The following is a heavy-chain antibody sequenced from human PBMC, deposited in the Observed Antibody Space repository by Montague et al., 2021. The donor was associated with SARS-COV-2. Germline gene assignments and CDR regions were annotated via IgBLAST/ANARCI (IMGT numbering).Heavy chain of an antibody. V-gene: IGHV3-13*04. CDR1: GFTFSSYD. D-gene: IGHD6-19*01. CDR2: IGTAGDT. CDR3: ATGYSSGWSHQYYFDY. J-gene: IGHJ4*02. Sequence: SLRLSCAASGFTFSSYDMHWVRQATGKGLEWVSAIGTAGDTYYPGSVKGRFTISRENAKNSLYLQMNSLRAGDTAVYYCATGYSSGWSHQYYFDYWGQGTLATVSS.